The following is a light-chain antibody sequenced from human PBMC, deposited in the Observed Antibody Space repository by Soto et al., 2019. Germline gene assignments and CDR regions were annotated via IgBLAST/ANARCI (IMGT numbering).Light chain of an antibody. CDR2: AAS. Sequence: IQMTQSPSSLSASLGDRVTITCRASQGIRNDLGWYQQKPGKAPKLLIYAASTLESGVPSRFSATVSGTEFSLTITSLQPEDFATYYCQQLFDSPITFGQGTRLEIK. CDR3: QQLFDSPIT. V-gene: IGKV1-17*01. CDR1: QGIRND. J-gene: IGKJ5*01.